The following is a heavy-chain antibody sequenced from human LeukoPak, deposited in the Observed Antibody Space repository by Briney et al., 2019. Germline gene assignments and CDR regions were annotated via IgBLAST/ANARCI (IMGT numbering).Heavy chain of an antibody. V-gene: IGHV4-38-2*02. CDR3: ARDRRYDFWSGPIPFQH. D-gene: IGHD3-3*01. J-gene: IGHJ1*01. CDR1: GYSISSGYY. Sequence: SETLSLTCTVSGYSISSGYYWGWIRQPPGKGLEWIGSIYHSGSTYYNPSLKSRVTISVDTSKNQFSLKLSSVTAADTAVYYCARDRRYDFWSGPIPFQHWGQCTLVTVSS. CDR2: IYHSGST.